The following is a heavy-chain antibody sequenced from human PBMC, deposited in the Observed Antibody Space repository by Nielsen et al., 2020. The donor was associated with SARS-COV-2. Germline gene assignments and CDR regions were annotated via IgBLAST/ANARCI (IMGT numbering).Heavy chain of an antibody. J-gene: IGHJ6*03. D-gene: IGHD3-3*01. Sequence: IRQPPGKGLEWVGFIRSKGYGGTNEYATCVKGRFIITRDDSKSIAYPQMNSLKTEDTAVYYCTIVAYDFWSGSTCYMDVWGKGTTVTVSS. V-gene: IGHV3-49*02. CDR3: TIVAYDFWSGSTCYMDV. CDR2: IRSKGYGGTN.